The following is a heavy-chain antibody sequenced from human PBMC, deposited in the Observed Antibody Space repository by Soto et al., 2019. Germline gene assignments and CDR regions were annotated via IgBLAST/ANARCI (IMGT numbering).Heavy chain of an antibody. CDR3: TRAIATTGPAEY. V-gene: IGHV1-18*01. CDR2: IGAYNGDT. D-gene: IGHD6-13*01. CDR1: GYTFTSNG. Sequence: QIHLVQSGPEVKKPGSSVKVSCKTSGYTFTSNGFSWVRQTPGQGLEWMGWIGAYNGDTNYAPKFQGRVTMTTDTSPSTAYMELRSLRSDDTAVYFCTRAIATTGPAEYWGQGTLFTVSS. J-gene: IGHJ4*02.